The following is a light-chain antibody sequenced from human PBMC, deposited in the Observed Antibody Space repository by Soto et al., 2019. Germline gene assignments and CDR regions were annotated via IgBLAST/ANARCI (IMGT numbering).Light chain of an antibody. Sequence: DIVMTQSPESLAVSLGERATINCKSSQSVLFSSNNKNYLAWYQQKPGQPPKLLIYWASTRESGVPDRFSGSGSGTEFTLTISSLQAEDVAVYFCQQYYSIPRTFGQGTKVEIK. J-gene: IGKJ1*01. CDR1: QSVLFSSNNKNY. CDR2: WAS. V-gene: IGKV4-1*01. CDR3: QQYYSIPRT.